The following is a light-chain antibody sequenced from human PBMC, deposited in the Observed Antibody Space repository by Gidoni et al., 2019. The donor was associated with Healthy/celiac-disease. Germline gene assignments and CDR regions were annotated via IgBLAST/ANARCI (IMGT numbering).Light chain of an antibody. CDR3: QQRSNWPPIT. CDR2: YAS. V-gene: IGKV3-11*01. CDR1: QSVSSY. Sequence: EIVLTQSPATLSLSPGERATLSCRASQSVSSYLVWYQQEPGQAPRLLIYYASNRATGIPARFSGSGSGTDFTLTISILEPEDFAVYYCQQRSNWPPITFGQGTRLEIK. J-gene: IGKJ5*01.